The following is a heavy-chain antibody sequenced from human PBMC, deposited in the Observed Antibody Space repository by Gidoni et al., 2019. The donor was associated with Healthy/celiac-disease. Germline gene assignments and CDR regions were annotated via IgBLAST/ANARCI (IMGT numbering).Heavy chain of an antibody. CDR3: ARVWQVVVWQTGSYGMDV. J-gene: IGHJ6*02. V-gene: IGHV3-48*04. CDR1: GFTFSSYS. CDR2: ISSSSSTI. Sequence: EVQLVESGGGLVQPGWSLRLSCAASGFTFSSYSMNCVRQAPGKRLDWVSYISSSSSTIYYAGSVKGRFTISRDNAKNSLYLQMSSLRAEDTAVYYCARVWQVVVWQTGSYGMDVWGQGTTVTVSS. D-gene: IGHD2-15*01.